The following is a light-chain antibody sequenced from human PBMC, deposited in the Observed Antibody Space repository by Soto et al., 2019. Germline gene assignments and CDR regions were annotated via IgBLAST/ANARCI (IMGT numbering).Light chain of an antibody. V-gene: IGKV3-20*01. CDR3: HQYGSSPTWT. Sequence: EIVVTQSRGTVSLYTGEAATLSCRAIQSVSGNYLAWYQQNPGQAPRLLIYGTSTSATGIPDRFSGSGSGTDFTLTISRLEPEDSAVYYCHQYGSSPTWTPGQRTKAAI. CDR2: GTS. CDR1: QSVSGNY. J-gene: IGKJ1*01.